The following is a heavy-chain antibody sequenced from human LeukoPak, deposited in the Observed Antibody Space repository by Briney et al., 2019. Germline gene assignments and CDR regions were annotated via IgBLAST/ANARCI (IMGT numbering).Heavy chain of an antibody. CDR2: ISWNSGSI. CDR3: AKGSLAVAGSDFDY. Sequence: QPGRSLRLSCAASGFTFDDYAMHWVRQAPGKGLEWVSGISWNSGSIGYADSVKGRFTISRDNAKNSLYLQMNSLRAEDTALYYCAKGSLAVAGSDFDYWGQGTLVTVSS. J-gene: IGHJ4*02. CDR1: GFTFDDYA. D-gene: IGHD6-19*01. V-gene: IGHV3-9*01.